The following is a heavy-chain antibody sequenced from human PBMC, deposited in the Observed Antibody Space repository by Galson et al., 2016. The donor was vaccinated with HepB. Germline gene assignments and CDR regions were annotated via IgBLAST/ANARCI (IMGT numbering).Heavy chain of an antibody. CDR1: GLTFSDDY. D-gene: IGHD3-10*01. J-gene: IGHJ4*02. Sequence: SLRLSCAASGLTFSDDYMSWIRQAPGKGLEWIAYISSTGSTIYYADSVKGRFTISRDNANNSLFLQMNSLRADDTAVYYCAREIRGGNFDSWGQGTLVTVSS. CDR3: AREIRGGNFDS. CDR2: ISSTGSTI. V-gene: IGHV3-11*01.